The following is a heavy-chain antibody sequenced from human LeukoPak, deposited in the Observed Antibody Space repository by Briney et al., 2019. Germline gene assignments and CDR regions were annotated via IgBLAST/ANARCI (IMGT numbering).Heavy chain of an antibody. Sequence: SETLSLTCTVSGGSISSSSYYWGWIRQPPGKGLEWVGYIHYSGSTNYNPSLKSRATISVDTSKAHFSLKLSSATAADTAVYYCARHDPGWFDTWGQGTLVTVSS. CDR3: ARHDPGWFDT. J-gene: IGHJ5*02. CDR2: IHYSGST. V-gene: IGHV4-61*05. D-gene: IGHD3-16*01. CDR1: GGSISSSSYY.